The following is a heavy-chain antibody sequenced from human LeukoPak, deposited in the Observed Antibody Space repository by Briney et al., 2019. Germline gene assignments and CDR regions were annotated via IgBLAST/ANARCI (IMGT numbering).Heavy chain of an antibody. CDR2: IYYSGST. J-gene: IGHJ3*02. D-gene: IGHD3-10*01. Sequence: SETLSLTCTVSGGSINSSRYYWGWIRQPPGKGLEWIGTIYYSGSTYYNPSLKSRVTISVDTSKNQFSLKLSSVTASDTAVYYCARRFAPSRNDAFDIWGQGTMVTVSS. CDR1: GGSINSSRYY. CDR3: ARRFAPSRNDAFDI. V-gene: IGHV4-39*01.